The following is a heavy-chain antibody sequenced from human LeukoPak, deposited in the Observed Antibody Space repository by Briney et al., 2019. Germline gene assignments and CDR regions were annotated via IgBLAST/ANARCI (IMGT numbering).Heavy chain of an antibody. CDR2: VYTSGST. D-gene: IGHD3-10*01. Sequence: SETLPLTCTVSGYSISSGYYWSWIRQPAGKGLEWIGRVYTSGSTNYNPSLKSRVTISVDTSKNQFSLKLSSVTAADTAVYYCAGGVTIVRGTSKHFDYWGQGTLVTVSS. CDR3: AGGVTIVRGTSKHFDY. CDR1: GYSISSGYY. J-gene: IGHJ4*02. V-gene: IGHV4-61*02.